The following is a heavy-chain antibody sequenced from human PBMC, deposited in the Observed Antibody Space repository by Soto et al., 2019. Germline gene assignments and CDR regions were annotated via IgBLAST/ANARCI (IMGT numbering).Heavy chain of an antibody. V-gene: IGHV4-39*01. CDR1: HGYITSGTFY. J-gene: IGHJ4*02. D-gene: IGHD1-26*01. CDR2: VHYTGNT. CDR3: ARHLYSGYRSHYYRY. Sequence: SEALSLTCTVWHGYITSGTFYWGWIRQPPGKGLEWIGSVHYTGNTYYNPSLKSRVTISIDSSKNHLYLTLSSVTAADTAVYYCARHLYSGYRSHYYRYWGQGALATVPS.